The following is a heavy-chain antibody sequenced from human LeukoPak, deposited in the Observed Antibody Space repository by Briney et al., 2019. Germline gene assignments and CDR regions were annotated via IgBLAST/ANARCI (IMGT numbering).Heavy chain of an antibody. Sequence: GGSLRLSCAASGFTFRSHVMSWVRQTPEKGLQWVSAISGDGHTTYYADSVRGRFIISRDNYRNTAYLQMNSLRAEDTATYYCAREVWSGSLEWFDPWGQGTLVTVSS. J-gene: IGHJ5*02. CDR3: AREVWSGSLEWFDP. V-gene: IGHV3-23*01. CDR2: ISGDGHTT. CDR1: GFTFRSHV. D-gene: IGHD3-3*01.